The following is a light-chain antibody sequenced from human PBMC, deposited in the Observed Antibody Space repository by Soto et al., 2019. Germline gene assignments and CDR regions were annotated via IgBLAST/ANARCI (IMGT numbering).Light chain of an antibody. CDR1: QDINVY. CDR2: SGS. Sequence: DIQMTESPSSVCASLGDTVTITCRASQDINVYLNWYQQKPGEVPKLLIYSGSTLHSGVPSRFTGSGSETDFTLTIRSLQPEDFATYYCQHAYVAPYSFGQGTKVDI. J-gene: IGKJ2*03. CDR3: QHAYVAPYS. V-gene: IGKV1-39*01.